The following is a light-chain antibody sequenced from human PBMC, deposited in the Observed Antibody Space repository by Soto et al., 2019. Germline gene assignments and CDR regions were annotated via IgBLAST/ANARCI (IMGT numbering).Light chain of an antibody. V-gene: IGLV2-14*01. CDR2: EVN. J-gene: IGLJ1*01. CDR3: SSYTSRSTRV. CDR1: SSDVGDYNY. Sequence: QSVLTQPASVSGSPGQSITISCTGTSSDVGDYNYVSWYQQHPGKAPKLMIYEVNNRPSGVSNRFSGSKSGNTASLTISGLQAEDEADYYCSSYTSRSTRVFGTGTKGTVL.